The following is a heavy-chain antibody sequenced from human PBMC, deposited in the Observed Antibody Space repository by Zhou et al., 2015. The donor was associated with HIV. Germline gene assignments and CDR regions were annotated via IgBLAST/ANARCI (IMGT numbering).Heavy chain of an antibody. D-gene: IGHD3-16*02. CDR3: ARSYRPLHY. J-gene: IGHJ4*02. CDR2: ISSRSGSSV. CDR1: GFTFSDYY. Sequence: QVQLVESGGGLVKPGGSLRLSCAASGFTFSDYYMSWIRQAPGKGLEWVSFISSRSGSSVYYADSVRGRFTISRDNAKNSVFLHMNSLRAEDTAVYYCARSYRPLHYWGQGTLVTVSS. V-gene: IGHV3-11*01.